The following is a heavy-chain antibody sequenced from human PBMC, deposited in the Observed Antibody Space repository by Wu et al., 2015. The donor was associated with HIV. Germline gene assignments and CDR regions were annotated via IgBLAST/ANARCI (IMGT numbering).Heavy chain of an antibody. J-gene: IGHJ4*02. V-gene: IGHV1-8*01. CDR2: MNPNSGNT. CDR3: AVLYDVQGDKAILDH. CDR1: GYTFTHYD. D-gene: IGHD3-16*01. Sequence: QVQLVQSGAEVKKPGSSVKVSCKASGYTFTHYDINWVRQASGQGLEWMGWMNPNSGNTGYRQRFQGRVTMTRDNSITTAYMELRGLRSEDTAIYYCAVLYDVQGDKAILDHWGQGTSGHRLL.